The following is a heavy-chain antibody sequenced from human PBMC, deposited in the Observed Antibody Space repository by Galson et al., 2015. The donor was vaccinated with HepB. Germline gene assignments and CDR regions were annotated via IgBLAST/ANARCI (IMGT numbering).Heavy chain of an antibody. J-gene: IGHJ3*01. CDR2: ISSSGSST. CDR1: GFTFSSYS. V-gene: IGHV3-21*01. Sequence: SLRLSCAASGFTFSSYSMNWVRQAPGKGLEWVASISSSGSSTYHADSVEGRFTISRDNGRKSLFLQMDSLRADDTAVYYCARDPSLAAAEAFDFWGHGTTVAVSS. D-gene: IGHD6-13*01. CDR3: ARDPSLAAAEAFDF.